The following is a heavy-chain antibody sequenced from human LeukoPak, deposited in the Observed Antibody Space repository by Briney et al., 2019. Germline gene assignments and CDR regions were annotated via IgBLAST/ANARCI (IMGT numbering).Heavy chain of an antibody. CDR3: ARVDTAMVTWFWFDP. CDR2: INPNSGGT. V-gene: IGHV1-2*02. Sequence: ASVKVSCKVSGYTLTELSMHWVRQAPGQGLEWMGWINPNSGGTNYAQKFQGRVTMTRDTSISTAYVELSRLRSDDTAVYYCARVDTAMVTWFWFDPWGQGTLVTVSS. D-gene: IGHD5-18*01. J-gene: IGHJ5*02. CDR1: GYTLTELS.